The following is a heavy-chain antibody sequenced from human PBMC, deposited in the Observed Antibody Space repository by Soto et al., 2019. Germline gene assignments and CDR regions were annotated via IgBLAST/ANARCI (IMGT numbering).Heavy chain of an antibody. J-gene: IGHJ4*02. CDR3: AGGGGLRTRWFEGGFDS. CDR2: IYDTGTV. CDR1: GGSFSSGYW. D-gene: IGHD3-10*01. Sequence: SETLSLTCAVSGGSFSSGYWWSWVRQPPGKGLEWIGEIYDTGTVNYIPSLKSRVTISVDKSRNQFSLTLRSVTAADTAIYYCAGGGGLRTRWFEGGFDSWGQGTLVTVSS. V-gene: IGHV4-4*02.